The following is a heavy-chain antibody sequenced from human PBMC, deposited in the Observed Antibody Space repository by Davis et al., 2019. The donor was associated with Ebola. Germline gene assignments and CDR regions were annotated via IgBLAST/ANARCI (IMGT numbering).Heavy chain of an antibody. CDR1: VYTFTSYG. Sequence: ASVTVSCKASVYTFTSYGISWVRQAPGQGLEWMGWISAYNGNTNYAQKLQGRVTMTTDTSTSTAYMELRSLRSDDTAVYYCARDGIVVGFMDVWGQGTTVTVSS. V-gene: IGHV1-18*01. J-gene: IGHJ6*02. CDR3: ARDGIVVGFMDV. D-gene: IGHD2-15*01. CDR2: ISAYNGNT.